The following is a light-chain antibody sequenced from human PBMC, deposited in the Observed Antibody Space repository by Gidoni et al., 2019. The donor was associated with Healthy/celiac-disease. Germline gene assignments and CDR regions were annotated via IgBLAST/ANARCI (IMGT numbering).Light chain of an antibody. CDR1: QRVLYSSNNKNY. CDR3: QQYYSTPWA. Sequence: VSLGERATINCKSSQRVLYSSNNKNYLAWYQQKPGQPPKLLIYWASTRESGVPDRFSGSGSGTDFTLTISSLQAEDVAVYYCQQYYSTPWAFGQGTKVEIK. V-gene: IGKV4-1*01. CDR2: WAS. J-gene: IGKJ1*01.